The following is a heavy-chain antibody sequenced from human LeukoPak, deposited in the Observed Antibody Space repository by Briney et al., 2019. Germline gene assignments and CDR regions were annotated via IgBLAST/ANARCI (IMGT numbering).Heavy chain of an antibody. CDR1: GYTFTSYA. V-gene: IGHV7-4-1*02. Sequence: ASVKVSYKASGYTFTSYAMNWVRQAPGQGLEWMGWINTNTGNPTYAQGFTGRFVFSLDTSVSTACLQISSLKAEDTAVYYCARSGLGYSYGDKSMDVWGQGTTVTVSS. D-gene: IGHD5-18*01. CDR2: INTNTGNP. J-gene: IGHJ6*02. CDR3: ARSGLGYSYGDKSMDV.